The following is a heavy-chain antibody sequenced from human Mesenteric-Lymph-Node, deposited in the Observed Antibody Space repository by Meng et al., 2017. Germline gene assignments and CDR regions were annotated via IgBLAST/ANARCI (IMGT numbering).Heavy chain of an antibody. J-gene: IGHJ4*02. Sequence: QGQLGRSGAEVKKPGSPVKGSCKASGGTFSSYAISWVRQAPGQGLEWMGGINPIFGTANYAQKFQGRVTITADESTSTAYMELSSLRSEDTAVYYCARDTSTMCDYWGQGTLVTVPS. V-gene: IGHV1-69*01. CDR3: ARDTSTMCDY. CDR2: INPIFGTA. D-gene: IGHD3-10*02. CDR1: GGTFSSYA.